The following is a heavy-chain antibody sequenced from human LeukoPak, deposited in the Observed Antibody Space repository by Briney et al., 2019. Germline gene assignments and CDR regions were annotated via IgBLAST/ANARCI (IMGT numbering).Heavy chain of an antibody. Sequence: GGSLRLSCAASGFTFINYAMSWVRQAPGKGLQWVSSVSGSGGTTYYADSVKGRFSISRDNSKNTLYLQMNSLRAEDTAVYYCARDQATGDAFDIWGQGTMVTVSS. CDR2: VSGSGGTT. D-gene: IGHD1-26*01. J-gene: IGHJ3*02. V-gene: IGHV3-23*01. CDR3: ARDQATGDAFDI. CDR1: GFTFINYA.